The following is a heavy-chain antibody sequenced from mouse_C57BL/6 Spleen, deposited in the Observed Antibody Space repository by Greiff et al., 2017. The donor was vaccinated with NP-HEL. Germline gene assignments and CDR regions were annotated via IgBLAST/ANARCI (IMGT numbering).Heavy chain of an antibody. D-gene: IGHD2-10*02. V-gene: IGHV1-69*01. J-gene: IGHJ2*01. Sequence: QVQLQQPGAELVIPGASVKLSCKASGYTFTSYWMHWVKQRPGQGLEWIGEIDPSDSYTNYNQKFKGKSTLTVDKSSSTAYMQLSSLTSEDSAVYYCARGYGKHLDYWGQGTTLTVSS. CDR2: IDPSDSYT. CDR1: GYTFTSYW. CDR3: ARGYGKHLDY.